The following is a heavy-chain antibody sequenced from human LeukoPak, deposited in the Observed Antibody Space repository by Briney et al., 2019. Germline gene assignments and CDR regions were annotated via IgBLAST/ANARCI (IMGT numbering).Heavy chain of an antibody. CDR1: GYTLTELS. V-gene: IGHV1-24*01. CDR2: FDPEDGET. Sequence: VSVKVSCKVSGYTLTELSMHWVRQAPGKGLEWMGGFDPEDGETIYAQKFQGRVTMTEDTSTDTAYMELSSLRSEDTAVYYCATAKRSFGELLYFGYWGQGTLVTVSS. D-gene: IGHD3-10*01. J-gene: IGHJ4*02. CDR3: ATAKRSFGELLYFGY.